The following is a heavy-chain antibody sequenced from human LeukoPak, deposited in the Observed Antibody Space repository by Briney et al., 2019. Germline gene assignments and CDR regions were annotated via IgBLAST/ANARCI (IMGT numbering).Heavy chain of an antibody. D-gene: IGHD1-1*01. CDR2: IWYDGSNK. J-gene: IGHJ4*02. CDR3: ARDVNWNDVTLDY. CDR1: GFAFSSYW. Sequence: GGSLRLSCAASGFAFSSYWMSWVRQAPGKGLEWVAVIWYDGSNKYYADSVKGRFTISRDNSKNTLYLQMNSLRAEDTAVYYCARDVNWNDVTLDYWGQGTLVTVSS. V-gene: IGHV3-33*08.